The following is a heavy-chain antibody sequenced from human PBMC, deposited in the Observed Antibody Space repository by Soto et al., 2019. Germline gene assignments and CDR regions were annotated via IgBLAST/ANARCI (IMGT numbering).Heavy chain of an antibody. Sequence: PGGSLRLSCAASGFTFSSYSMNWVRQAPGKGLEWVSYISSSSTSMYYADSVKGRFTISRDNAKNSLYLQMNSLRAEDTAVYYCARDYRSVWYFDYWGQGTLVTVSS. J-gene: IGHJ4*02. CDR1: GFTFSSYS. V-gene: IGHV3-48*01. D-gene: IGHD6-25*01. CDR3: ARDYRSVWYFDY. CDR2: ISSSSTSM.